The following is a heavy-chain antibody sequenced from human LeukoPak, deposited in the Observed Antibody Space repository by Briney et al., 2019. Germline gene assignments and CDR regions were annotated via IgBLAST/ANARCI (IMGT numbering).Heavy chain of an antibody. D-gene: IGHD3-22*01. CDR2: IRGGGET. CDR1: GFSFSNYA. V-gene: IGHV3-23*01. Sequence: GGSLRLSCAASGFSFSNYAMSWVRQAPARGPEWVSSIRGGGETFYADPVKGRFTISKDTSKNTLYLQMNSLRAEDTAVYYCRANYYVQDDYWGQGTLLTVSS. CDR3: RANYYVQDDY. J-gene: IGHJ4*02.